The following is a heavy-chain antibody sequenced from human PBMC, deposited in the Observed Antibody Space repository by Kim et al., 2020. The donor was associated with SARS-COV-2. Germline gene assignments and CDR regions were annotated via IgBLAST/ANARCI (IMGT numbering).Heavy chain of an antibody. CDR3: ARDTSKYSSGWNFDY. CDR2: IKQDGSDK. J-gene: IGHJ4*01. D-gene: IGHD6-19*01. V-gene: IGHV3-7*03. Sequence: GGSLRLSCAASGFTFSSYWMSWVRQAPGKGLEWVANIKQDGSDKYFVDSVKGRFTISSDYAKNSLYLQMNSLRAEDTALYYCARDTSKYSSGWNFDYWG. CDR1: GFTFSSYW.